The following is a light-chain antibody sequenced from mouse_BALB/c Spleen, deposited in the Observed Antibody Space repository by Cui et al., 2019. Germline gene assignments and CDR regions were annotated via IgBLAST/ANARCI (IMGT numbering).Light chain of an antibody. CDR3: QQGQSYPYT. CDR1: QNINVW. CDR2: KAS. V-gene: IGKV10-94*01. Sequence: DIQMNQSPSSLSASLGDTITITCHASQNINVWLSWYQQKPGNIPKLLIYKASNLHTCVPSRFSGSGSGTGFTLTISSLQPEDIATYYCQQGQSYPYTFGGGTKLEIK. J-gene: IGKJ2*01.